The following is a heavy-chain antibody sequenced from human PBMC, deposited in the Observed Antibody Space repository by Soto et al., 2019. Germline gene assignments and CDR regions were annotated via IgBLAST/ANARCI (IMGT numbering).Heavy chain of an antibody. V-gene: IGHV4-34*01. CDR2: INHSGST. D-gene: IGHD6-13*01. CDR3: ARGRYSSSWASHYYYYYGMDV. Sequence: LSLTCAVYGGSFSGYYWSWIRQPPGKGLEWIGEINHSGSTNYNPSLKSRVTISVDTSKNQFSLKLSSVTAADTAVYYCARGRYSSSWASHYYYYYGMDVWGQGTTVTVSS. CDR1: GGSFSGYY. J-gene: IGHJ6*02.